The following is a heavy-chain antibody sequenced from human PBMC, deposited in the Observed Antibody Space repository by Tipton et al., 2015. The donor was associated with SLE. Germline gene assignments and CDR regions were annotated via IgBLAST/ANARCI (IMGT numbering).Heavy chain of an antibody. Sequence: TLSLTCSVSGSTLSRGGYHWSWIRRLPGKGLEWIGHIYDSGSAFYNPSLRSRITISLGMSDNQFSLSLSSVNAADTAVYYCARVRATRENSDFWSGYFFDYWGQGTLVSVSS. CDR3: ARVRATRENSDFWSGYFFDY. D-gene: IGHD3-3*01. V-gene: IGHV4-31*03. CDR2: IYDSGSA. J-gene: IGHJ4*02. CDR1: GSTLSRGGYH.